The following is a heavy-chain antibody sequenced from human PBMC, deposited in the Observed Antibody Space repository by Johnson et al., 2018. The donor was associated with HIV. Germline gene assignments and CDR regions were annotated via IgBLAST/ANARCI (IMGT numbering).Heavy chain of an antibody. D-gene: IGHD4-23*01. CDR2: IWYDGTNK. Sequence: QVQLVESGGGVVQPGKSLRLSCVASGFTFSSYGMHWVRQAPGRGLEWVAVIWYDGTNKYYADYVKGRFNISRDNSNSTLYLQMNSLRGEDTAMSYCARSPGKDYGRNRGGFNVWGQGTMVTVSS. CDR1: GFTFSSYG. V-gene: IGHV3-33*01. CDR3: ARSPGKDYGRNRGGFNV. J-gene: IGHJ3*01.